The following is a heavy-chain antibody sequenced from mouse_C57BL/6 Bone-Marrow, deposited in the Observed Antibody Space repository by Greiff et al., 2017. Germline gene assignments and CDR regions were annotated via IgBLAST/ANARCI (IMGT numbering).Heavy chain of an antibody. CDR1: GYTFTSYG. CDR2: IYPRSGNT. D-gene: IGHD1-1*01. V-gene: IGHV1-81*01. Sequence: VQLQQSGAELARPGASVKLSCKASGYTFTSYGISWVKQRTGQGLEWIGVIYPRSGNTYSNEKFKGKATLTAAKSSSTAYMELRSLTSEDSAVYFCARGKYYNVYGYFDVWGTGTTVTVSS. CDR3: ARGKYYNVYGYFDV. J-gene: IGHJ1*03.